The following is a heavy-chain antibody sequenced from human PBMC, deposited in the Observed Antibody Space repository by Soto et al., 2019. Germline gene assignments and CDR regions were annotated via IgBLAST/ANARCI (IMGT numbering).Heavy chain of an antibody. CDR3: ARGGHIAVVTASFDY. Sequence: ASVKVSCKPSGYTFNTYYLHCLRQAPEQALEWMGVIHPSGGGTTYAQKFLGRVTVTRDTSTTTVFMELSSLRSDDTAVYYCARGGHIAVVTASFDYWGQGTLVTVSS. CDR2: IHPSGGGT. CDR1: GYTFNTYY. D-gene: IGHD2-21*02. V-gene: IGHV1-46*02. J-gene: IGHJ4*02.